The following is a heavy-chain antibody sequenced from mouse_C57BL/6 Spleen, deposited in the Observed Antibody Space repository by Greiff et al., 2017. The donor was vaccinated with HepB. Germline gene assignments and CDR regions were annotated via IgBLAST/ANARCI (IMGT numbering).Heavy chain of an antibody. CDR1: GYTFTRYG. Sequence: VQLQQSGAELARPGASVKLSCKASGYTFTRYGISWVKQRTGQGLEWIGEIYPRSGNTYYNEKFKGKATLTADKSSSTAYIELRSLTSEDSAVYFCARPPYYYGSIGYWGQGTTLTVSS. V-gene: IGHV1-81*01. J-gene: IGHJ2*01. D-gene: IGHD1-1*01. CDR3: ARPPYYYGSIGY. CDR2: IYPRSGNT.